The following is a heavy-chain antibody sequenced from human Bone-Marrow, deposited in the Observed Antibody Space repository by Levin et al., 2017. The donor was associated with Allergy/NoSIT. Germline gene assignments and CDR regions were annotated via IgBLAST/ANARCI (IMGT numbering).Heavy chain of an antibody. CDR1: HYSISSGFY. Sequence: SSETLSLTCRVSHYSISSGFYWGWIRRPPGKGLEWIGSVFHTGTTFYNPSLKSRVTISVDSSKNQFSLKVTSVSASDTALYYCARDLQGDAFDFWGQGTMVTVSS. V-gene: IGHV4-38-2*02. CDR2: VFHTGTT. CDR3: ARDLQGDAFDF. J-gene: IGHJ3*01.